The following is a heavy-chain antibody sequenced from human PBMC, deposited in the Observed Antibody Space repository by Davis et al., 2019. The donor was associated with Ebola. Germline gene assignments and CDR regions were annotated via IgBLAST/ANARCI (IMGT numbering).Heavy chain of an antibody. V-gene: IGHV4-39*01. CDR3: ARHPMGYYYDSSGYYSRGNYFDY. CDR2: IYYSGST. CDR1: GGSISSSSYY. J-gene: IGHJ4*02. Sequence: SETLSLTCTVSGGSISSSSYYWGWIRQPPGKGLEWIGSIYYSGSTYYNPSLKSRVTISVDTSKNQFSLKLSSVTAADTAVYYCARHPMGYYYDSSGYYSRGNYFDYWGQGTLVTVSS. D-gene: IGHD3-22*01.